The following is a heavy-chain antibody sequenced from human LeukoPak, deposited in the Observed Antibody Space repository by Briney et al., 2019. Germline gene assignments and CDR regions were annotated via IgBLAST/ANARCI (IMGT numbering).Heavy chain of an antibody. CDR1: GGSFSGYY. D-gene: IGHD6-6*01. Sequence: SETLSLTCAVYGGSFSGYYWSWIRQPPGKGLEWIGEINHSGSTNYNPSLKSRVTISVDTSKNQFSLKLSSVTAADTAVYYCARHRYSSIAARPNWFDPWGQGTLVTVSS. CDR3: ARHRYSSIAARPNWFDP. V-gene: IGHV4-34*01. J-gene: IGHJ5*02. CDR2: INHSGST.